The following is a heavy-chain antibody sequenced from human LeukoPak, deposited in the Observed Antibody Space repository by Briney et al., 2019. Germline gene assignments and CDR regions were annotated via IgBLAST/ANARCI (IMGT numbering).Heavy chain of an antibody. V-gene: IGHV4-59*08. CDR2: IYYSGST. CDR1: GGSISSYY. D-gene: IGHD5-18*01. J-gene: IGHJ5*02. Sequence: SETLSLTCTVSGGSISSYYWSWIRQPPGKGLEWIGYIYYSGSTNYNPSLKSRVTISLDTSKNQFSLKLSSVTAADTAVYYCARLVFSAAMATRWFDPWGQGTLVTVSS. CDR3: ARLVFSAAMATRWFDP.